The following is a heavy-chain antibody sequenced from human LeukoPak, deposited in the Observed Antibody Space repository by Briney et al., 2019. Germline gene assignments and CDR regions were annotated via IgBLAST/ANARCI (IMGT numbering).Heavy chain of an antibody. CDR2: IYYSGST. D-gene: IGHD2-15*01. CDR1: DYSISSGYY. Sequence: PSETLSLTCAVSDYSISSGYYWGWIRQPPGKGLEWIGYIYYSGSTYYNPSLKSRVTISVDTSKNQFSLKLSSVTAADTAVYYCARETTVRCSGGSCSAIRWFDPWGQGTLVTVSS. CDR3: ARETTVRCSGGSCSAIRWFDP. J-gene: IGHJ5*02. V-gene: IGHV4-38-2*02.